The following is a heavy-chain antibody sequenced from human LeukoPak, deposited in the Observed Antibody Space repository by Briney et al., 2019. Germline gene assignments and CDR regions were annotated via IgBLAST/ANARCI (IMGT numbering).Heavy chain of an antibody. D-gene: IGHD3-10*01. CDR3: ARQVLRGVIPVYFDY. J-gene: IGHJ4*02. CDR1: GYSFTSYW. CDR2: LYPGDSDT. Sequence: GESLKISCKGSGYSFTSYWIGWVRQMPGKGLEWMGILYPGDSDTRYSPSFQGQVTISADKSISTAYLQWSSLKASDTAMYYCARQVLRGVIPVYFDYWGQGTLVTVSS. V-gene: IGHV5-51*01.